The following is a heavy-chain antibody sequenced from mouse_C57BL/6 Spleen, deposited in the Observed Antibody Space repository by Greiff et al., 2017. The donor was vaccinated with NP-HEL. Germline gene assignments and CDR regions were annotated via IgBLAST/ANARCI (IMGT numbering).Heavy chain of an antibody. CDR2: ISSGGSYT. J-gene: IGHJ1*03. CDR1: GFTFSSYG. V-gene: IGHV5-6*01. D-gene: IGHD5-5*01. Sequence: EVHLVESGGDLVKPGGSLKLSCAASGFTFSSYGMSWVRQTPDKRLEWVATISSGGSYTYYPDSVKGRFTISRDNAKNTLYLQMSSLKSEDTAMYYCARRLPDWYFDVWGTGTTVTVSS. CDR3: ARRLPDWYFDV.